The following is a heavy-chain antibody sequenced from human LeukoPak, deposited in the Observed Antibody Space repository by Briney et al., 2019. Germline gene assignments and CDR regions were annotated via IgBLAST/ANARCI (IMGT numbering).Heavy chain of an antibody. CDR3: ARGAFTDPLTDPHFDY. CDR2: NYYSGST. Sequence: PSETLSLTCTVSGGSISSYYWSWIRQPPGKGLEWIGYNYYSGSTNYNPSLKSRVTISVDTSKNQFSLKLSSVTAADPAVYYCARGAFTDPLTDPHFDYWGQGTLVTVSS. CDR1: GGSISSYY. J-gene: IGHJ4*02. V-gene: IGHV4-59*01.